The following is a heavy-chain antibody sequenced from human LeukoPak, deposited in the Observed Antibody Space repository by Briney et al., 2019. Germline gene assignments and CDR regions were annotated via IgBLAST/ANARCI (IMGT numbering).Heavy chain of an antibody. J-gene: IGHJ3*02. Sequence: SETLSLTCTVSGGSISSGDYYWSWIRQPPGKGLEWIGYIYYSGSTYYNPSLKSRVTILVDTSKNQFSLKLSSVTAADTAVYCCARGCSSTSCYTRDAFDIWGQGTMVTVPS. CDR2: IYYSGST. D-gene: IGHD2-2*02. CDR1: GGSISSGDYY. CDR3: ARGCSSTSCYTRDAFDI. V-gene: IGHV4-30-4*08.